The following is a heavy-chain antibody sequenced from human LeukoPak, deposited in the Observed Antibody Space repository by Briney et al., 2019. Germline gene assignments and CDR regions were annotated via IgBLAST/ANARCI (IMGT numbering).Heavy chain of an antibody. J-gene: IGHJ4*02. CDR1: GASISSSSYY. Sequence: PSGTLSLTCKVSGASISSSSYYWGWIRQPPGKGLEWIGSIYYSGSTYYNPSLKSRVTISVDTSKNQFSLKLSSVTAADTAVYYCARGPSYYNGDYWGQGTLVTVSS. V-gene: IGHV4-39*07. D-gene: IGHD3-10*01. CDR3: ARGPSYYNGDY. CDR2: IYYSGST.